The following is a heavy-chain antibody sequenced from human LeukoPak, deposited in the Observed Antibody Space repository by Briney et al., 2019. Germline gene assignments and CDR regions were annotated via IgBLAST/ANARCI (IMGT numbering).Heavy chain of an antibody. D-gene: IGHD6-6*01. J-gene: IGHJ5*02. CDR3: TTGFRGSSYP. CDR2: IKSKTDGGTT. V-gene: IGHV3-15*01. CDR1: GFTFSSYA. Sequence: GGSLRLSCAASGFTFSSYAMSWVRQAPEKGLEWVGRIKSKTDGGTTDYAAPVKGRFTISRDDSKNTLYLQMNSLKTEDTAVYYCTTGFRGSSYPWGQGTLVTVSS.